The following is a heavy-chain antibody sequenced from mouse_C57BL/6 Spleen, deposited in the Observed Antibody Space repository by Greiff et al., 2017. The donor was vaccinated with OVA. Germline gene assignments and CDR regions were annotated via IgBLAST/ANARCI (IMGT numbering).Heavy chain of an antibody. CDR3: ARSLSRSYYAMDY. D-gene: IGHD1-1*01. CDR2: ISSGSSTI. CDR1: GFTFSDYG. V-gene: IGHV5-17*01. J-gene: IGHJ4*01. Sequence: EVKLMESGGGLVKPGGSLKLSCAASGFTFSDYGMHWVRQAPEKGLEWVAYISSGSSTIYYADTVKGRFTISRDNAKNTLFLQMTSLRSEDTAMYYCARSLSRSYYAMDYWGQGTSVTVSS.